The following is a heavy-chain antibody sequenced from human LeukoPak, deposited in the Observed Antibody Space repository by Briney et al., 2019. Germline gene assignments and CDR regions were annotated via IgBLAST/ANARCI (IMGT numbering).Heavy chain of an antibody. J-gene: IGHJ4*02. CDR3: ARGQIVVVPAAMYY. Sequence: GGSLRLSCAASGFTFSSYAMHWVRQAPGKGLESVAVISYDGSNKYYANSVKGRFTVSRDNSKNTLYLQMNSLRAEDTAVYYCARGQIVVVPAAMYYWGQGTLVTVSS. V-gene: IGHV3-30-3*01. CDR1: GFTFSSYA. D-gene: IGHD2-2*01. CDR2: ISYDGSNK.